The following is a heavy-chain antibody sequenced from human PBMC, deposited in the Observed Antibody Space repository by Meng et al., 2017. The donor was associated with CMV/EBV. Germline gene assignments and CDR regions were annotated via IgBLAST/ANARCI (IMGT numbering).Heavy chain of an antibody. CDR2: IYPGDSDT. Sequence: GESLKISCKGSGYSFTSFWIGWVRQMPGKGLEWMGIIYPGDSDTRYSPSFQGQVTISADKSISTAYLQWSSLKASDTAMYYCARTPLPKYSSSWRNWFDPWGQGTLVTVSS. CDR1: GYSFTSFW. D-gene: IGHD6-13*01. J-gene: IGHJ5*02. CDR3: ARTPLPKYSSSWRNWFDP. V-gene: IGHV5-51*01.